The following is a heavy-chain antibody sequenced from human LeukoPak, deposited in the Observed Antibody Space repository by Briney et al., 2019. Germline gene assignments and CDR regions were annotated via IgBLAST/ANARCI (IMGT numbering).Heavy chain of an antibody. CDR1: GGSFSGYY. J-gene: IGHJ4*02. Sequence: SETLSLTCAVYGGSFSGYYWSWIRQPPGKGLEWIGYIYFSGSTNYNPSLKSRIIISINTSKSQFSLKLSSVTAADTAVYYCASMYYDILTGYYTGFDYWGQGTLVTVSS. D-gene: IGHD3-9*01. CDR3: ASMYYDILTGYYTGFDY. V-gene: IGHV4-59*01. CDR2: IYFSGST.